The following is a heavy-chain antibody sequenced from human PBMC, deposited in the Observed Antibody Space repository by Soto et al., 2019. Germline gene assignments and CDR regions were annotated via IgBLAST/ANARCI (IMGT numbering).Heavy chain of an antibody. CDR3: ARSAGWYAVHS. J-gene: IGHJ4*02. V-gene: IGHV4-4*02. CDR1: GDSVSSPYY. Sequence: QLQLQESGPGLVKPSGTLSLTCAVSGDSVSSPYYWCWVRQPPGKGLEWIGEVFHTGTTSYNPSLRSRVPISMDKSNNQFSLDLRSVTAAETAVYYCARSAGWYAVHSWGPGTLVIVSS. D-gene: IGHD6-19*01. CDR2: VFHTGTT.